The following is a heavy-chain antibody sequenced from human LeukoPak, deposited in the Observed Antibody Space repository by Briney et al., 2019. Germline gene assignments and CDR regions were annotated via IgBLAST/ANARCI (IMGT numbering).Heavy chain of an antibody. D-gene: IGHD2-21*01. CDR2: IRYDGSNK. J-gene: IGHJ4*02. CDR3: ASILWWPGDFDY. V-gene: IGHV3-30*02. Sequence: GGSLRLSCAASGFTFSSYGMHWVRQAPGKGLEWVAFIRYDGSNKYYADSVKGRFTISRDNSKNTLYLQMNSLRAEDTAVYYCASILWWPGDFDYWGQGTLVTVSS. CDR1: GFTFSSYG.